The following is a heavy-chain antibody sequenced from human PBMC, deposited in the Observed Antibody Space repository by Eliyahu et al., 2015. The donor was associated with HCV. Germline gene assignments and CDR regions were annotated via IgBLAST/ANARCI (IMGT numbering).Heavy chain of an antibody. CDR1: GXTFSNYG. D-gene: IGHD4-11*01. V-gene: IGHV3-33*01. CDR2: IWSNGNNK. CDR3: ASLTLTTQIDYYYGLDV. J-gene: IGHJ6*02. Sequence: QVQLVESGGGVVQPGRSLRLSCAASGXTFSNYGMHWVRQAPGKGLEWVAVIWSNGNNKYYADSVKGRFTISRDNSKNMLYLQMNSLRAEDTAVYYCASLTLTTQIDYYYGLDVWGQGTTVTVSS.